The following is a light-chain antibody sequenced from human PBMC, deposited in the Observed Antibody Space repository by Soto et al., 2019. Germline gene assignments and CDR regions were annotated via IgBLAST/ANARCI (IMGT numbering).Light chain of an antibody. CDR1: SSDFGSYNL. CDR3: CSHAGSSTFYV. Sequence: QSVLTQPASVSGSPGQSITISCTGTSSDFGSYNLVSWYQQHPGKAPKLMFYEVSKRPSGVSNRFSGSKSGNTASLTISGLQAEDEADYYCCSHAGSSTFYVFGTGTKVTVL. J-gene: IGLJ1*01. CDR2: EVS. V-gene: IGLV2-23*02.